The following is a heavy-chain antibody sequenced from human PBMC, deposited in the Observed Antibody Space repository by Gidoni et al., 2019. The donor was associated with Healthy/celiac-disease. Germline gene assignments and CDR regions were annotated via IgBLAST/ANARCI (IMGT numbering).Heavy chain of an antibody. J-gene: IGHJ4*02. Sequence: EVQLLESGGGLVQPGGSLRLSCAASGFTFSTYAMSWVRQAPGKGLEWVSAISGSGGSTYYADSVKGRFTISRDNSKNTLYLQLNSLRAEDTAVYYCAKDVSIAARQFDYWGQGTLVTVSS. CDR2: ISGSGGST. CDR3: AKDVSIAARQFDY. V-gene: IGHV3-23*01. D-gene: IGHD6-6*01. CDR1: GFTFSTYA.